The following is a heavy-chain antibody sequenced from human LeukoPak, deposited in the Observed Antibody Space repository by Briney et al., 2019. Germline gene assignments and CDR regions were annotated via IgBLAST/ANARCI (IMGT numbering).Heavy chain of an antibody. CDR3: AREVADYDSSGYYSSGDWFDP. Sequence: SETLSLTCVVSGGSFSSSKWWSWVRQPPGKGLEWTGQVYHDGGTKYNPSLKSRVTILVDTSKNQFSLKLSSVTAADTAVYYCAREVADYDSSGYYSSGDWFDPWGQGTLVTVSS. J-gene: IGHJ5*02. D-gene: IGHD3-22*01. V-gene: IGHV4-4*02. CDR2: VYHDGGT. CDR1: GGSFSSSKW.